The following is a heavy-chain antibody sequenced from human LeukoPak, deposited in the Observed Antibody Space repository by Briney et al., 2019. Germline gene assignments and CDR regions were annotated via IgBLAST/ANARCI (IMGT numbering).Heavy chain of an antibody. V-gene: IGHV3-33*01. D-gene: IGHD3-10*01. CDR3: ARVPGTGYYYYGMDV. CDR2: IWYDGSNK. CDR1: GFTFSSYG. Sequence: PGRSLRLSCAASGFTFSSYGMHWVRQAPGKGLEWVAVIWYDGSNKYYADSVKGRFTISRDNSKNTLYLQMNSLRAEDTAVYYCARVPGTGYYYYGMDVWGQGTMVTVSS. J-gene: IGHJ6*02.